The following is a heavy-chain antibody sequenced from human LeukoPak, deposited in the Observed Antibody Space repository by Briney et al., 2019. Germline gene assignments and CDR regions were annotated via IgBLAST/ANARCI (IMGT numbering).Heavy chain of an antibody. V-gene: IGHV3-23*01. CDR2: ISGSGGAT. Sequence: PGGSLRLSCAASGFTFSSDAMSWVRQAPGKGLEWVSGISGSGGATYHADSVKGRFTISRDNSKNTLYLQMNSLRAEDTAVYYCAKGFSRSWYYWGQGTLVTVSS. CDR1: GFTFSSDA. CDR3: AKGFSRSWYY. J-gene: IGHJ4*02. D-gene: IGHD6-13*01.